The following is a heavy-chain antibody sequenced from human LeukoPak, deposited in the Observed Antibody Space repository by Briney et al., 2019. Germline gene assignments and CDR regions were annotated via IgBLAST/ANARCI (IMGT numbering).Heavy chain of an antibody. J-gene: IGHJ4*02. CDR3: GNQCSGGICPEN. CDR1: GFRFTSYW. CDR2: IGQDGSVK. D-gene: IGHD2-15*01. V-gene: IGHV3-7*01. Sequence: GSLRLSCAASGFRFTSYWMTWVRQAPEKGLEWVGNIGQDGSVKNYADSVKGRFTISRDNAKNSVFLQMNSLRAEDTAFYYCGNQCSGGICPENWGRGTLVTVSS.